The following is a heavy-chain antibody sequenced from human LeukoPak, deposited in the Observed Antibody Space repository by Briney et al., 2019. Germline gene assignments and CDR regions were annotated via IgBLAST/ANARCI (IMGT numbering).Heavy chain of an antibody. Sequence: ASVKVSCKASGGTFSSYAISWVRQAPGQGLEWMGGIIPIFGTANYAQKFQGRVTITADESTSTAYMELSSLRSEDTAVYYCARDRDYYDSSGYYPGAFDIWGQGTMVTVSS. J-gene: IGHJ3*02. V-gene: IGHV1-69*13. CDR1: GGTFSSYA. D-gene: IGHD3-22*01. CDR2: IIPIFGTA. CDR3: ARDRDYYDSSGYYPGAFDI.